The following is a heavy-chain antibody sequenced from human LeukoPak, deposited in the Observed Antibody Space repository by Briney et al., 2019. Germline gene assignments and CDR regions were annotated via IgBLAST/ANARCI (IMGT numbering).Heavy chain of an antibody. J-gene: IGHJ4*02. Sequence: GASVKVSCKASGYTFTSYGISWVRQAPGQGLEWMGWISAYNGNTNYAQKLQGRDTMTTDTSTSTAYMELRSLRSDDTAVYYCARDREVAAAGTEFDYWGQGTLVTVSS. CDR2: ISAYNGNT. CDR3: ARDREVAAAGTEFDY. V-gene: IGHV1-18*04. D-gene: IGHD6-13*01. CDR1: GYTFTSYG.